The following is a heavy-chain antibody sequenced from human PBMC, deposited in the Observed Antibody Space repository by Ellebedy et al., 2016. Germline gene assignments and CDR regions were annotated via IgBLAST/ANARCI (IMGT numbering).Heavy chain of an antibody. CDR1: GDSISTETSS. Sequence: SETLSLTCTVSGDSISTETSSWTWIRQTQGTGLEWIGNIFYSGATYYRPTLKSRVTMSLDSSKNQFSLRLESMTAADTAVYYCARDSGRASHFRTCGDYWGQGTLVTVSS. CDR2: IFYSGAT. J-gene: IGHJ4*02. D-gene: IGHD1-14*01. CDR3: ARDSGRASHFRTCGDY. V-gene: IGHV4-30-2*01.